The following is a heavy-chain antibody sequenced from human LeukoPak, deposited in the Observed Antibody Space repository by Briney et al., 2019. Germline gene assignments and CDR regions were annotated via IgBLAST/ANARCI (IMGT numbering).Heavy chain of an antibody. CDR1: GGSISSYY. D-gene: IGHD3-9*01. CDR2: IYTSGST. Sequence: SETLSLTCTVSGGSISSYYWSWIRQPAGKGLEWIGRIYTSGSTYYNPSLKSRLTMSVDTSKNQFSLKLSSVTAADTAVYYCARDLPPLGYYDILTGYPRPSNWFDPWGQGTLVTFSS. J-gene: IGHJ5*02. CDR3: ARDLPPLGYYDILTGYPRPSNWFDP. V-gene: IGHV4-4*07.